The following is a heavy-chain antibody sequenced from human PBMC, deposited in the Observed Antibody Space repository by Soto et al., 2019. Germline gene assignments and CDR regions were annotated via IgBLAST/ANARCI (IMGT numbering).Heavy chain of an antibody. V-gene: IGHV1-18*01. J-gene: IGHJ4*02. CDR2: FSGYNDKT. Sequence: QVQLVQSGTEMKKAGASVKVSCKTSGYMFNSYGMSWLRQAPGQGLEWLGWFSGYNDKTEYAQNFQGRVTLTTETATATVYMELRGLKADDTAVYYCARDETYTSGWYFEYWGQGTLVTVPS. CDR3: ARDETYTSGWYFEY. CDR1: GYMFNSYG. D-gene: IGHD6-19*01.